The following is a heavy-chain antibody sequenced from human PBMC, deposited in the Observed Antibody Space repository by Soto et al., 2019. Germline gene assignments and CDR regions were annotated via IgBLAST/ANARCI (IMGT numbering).Heavy chain of an antibody. V-gene: IGHV2-5*02. CDR1: GLSLSTSGVG. D-gene: IGHD7-27*01. J-gene: IGHJ6*02. CDR2: IYWDDDK. CDR3: VHTLWVGDLDYGMDV. Sequence: QITLKESGPTLVKPTQTLTLTCTFSGLSLSTSGVGVGWIRQPPGKALEWLALIYWDDDKRYSPSLKSRLTITKDTSKNQVVLTMTNMDPVDTATYYCVHTLWVGDLDYGMDVWGQGTTVTVSS.